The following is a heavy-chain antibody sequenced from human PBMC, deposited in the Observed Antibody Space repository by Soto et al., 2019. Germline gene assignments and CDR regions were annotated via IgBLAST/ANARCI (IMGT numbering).Heavy chain of an antibody. CDR3: ARDFYSSGSYWIAVFDI. Sequence: QVQLVQSGGEVKRPGASVKVSCKASGYTFTSYGISWVRQAPGQGLEWMGWISTYDGKTNYAQKVQGRVTMTTDTSTSTAYVELRSLRSDDTAVYYCARDFYSSGSYWIAVFDIWGQGTMVTVSS. CDR2: ISTYDGKT. V-gene: IGHV1-18*01. CDR1: GYTFTSYG. J-gene: IGHJ3*02. D-gene: IGHD3-10*01.